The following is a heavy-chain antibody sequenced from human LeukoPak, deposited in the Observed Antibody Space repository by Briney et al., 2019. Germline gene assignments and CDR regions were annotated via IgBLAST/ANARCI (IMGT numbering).Heavy chain of an antibody. Sequence: GGSLRPSCAASGFTFSGPAMHWVRQASGKGLEWVGRIRSKANSYATAYAASVKGRFTISRDDSKNTAHLQMNSLKTEDTAVYYCTSRPDIVVVVAVDYWGQGTLVTVSS. CDR2: IRSKANSYAT. D-gene: IGHD2-15*01. J-gene: IGHJ4*02. V-gene: IGHV3-73*01. CDR1: GFTFSGPA. CDR3: TSRPDIVVVVAVDY.